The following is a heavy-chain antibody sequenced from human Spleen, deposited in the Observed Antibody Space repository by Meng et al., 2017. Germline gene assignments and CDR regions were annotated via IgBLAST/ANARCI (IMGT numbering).Heavy chain of an antibody. V-gene: IGHV3-30*01. CDR2: ISYDGSNK. D-gene: IGHD1-26*01. Sequence: GESLKISCAASGFTFSSYAMHWVRQAPGKGLEWVAVISYDGSNKYYADSVKGRFTISRDNSKNTLYLQMNSLRAEDTAVYYCARDPYSGSYWHDAFDIWGQGTMVTVSS. CDR3: ARDPYSGSYWHDAFDI. J-gene: IGHJ3*02. CDR1: GFTFSSYA.